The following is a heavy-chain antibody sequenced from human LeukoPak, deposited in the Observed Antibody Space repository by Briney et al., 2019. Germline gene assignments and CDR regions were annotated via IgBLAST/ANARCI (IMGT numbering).Heavy chain of an antibody. V-gene: IGHV1-69*04. J-gene: IGHJ5*02. CDR2: IIPILGIA. CDR3: ARSSSSSNWFDP. Sequence: SVKVSCKASGGTFSSYAISWVRQAPGQGLEWTGRIIPILGIANYAQKFQGRVTITADKSTSTAYMELSSLRSEDTAVYYCARSSSSSNWFDPWGQGTLVTVSS. D-gene: IGHD6-13*01. CDR1: GGTFSSYA.